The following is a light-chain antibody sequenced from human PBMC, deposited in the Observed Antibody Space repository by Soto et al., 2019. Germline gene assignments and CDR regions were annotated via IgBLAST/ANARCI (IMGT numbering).Light chain of an antibody. CDR2: GAS. J-gene: IGKJ1*01. CDR3: QQSYSTPRT. V-gene: IGKV1-39*01. Sequence: DIQMSHSPGSMCRSXGGRVTISXXASQSISRYLNWYQQKPGKAPKILIYGASSLQSGVPSRFSGSGSGTDFTLTISSLQPEDFATYYCQQSYSTPRTFGQGTKVDIK. CDR1: QSISRY.